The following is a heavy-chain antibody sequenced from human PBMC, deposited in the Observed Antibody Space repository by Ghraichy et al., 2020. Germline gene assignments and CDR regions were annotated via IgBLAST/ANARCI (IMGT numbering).Heavy chain of an antibody. D-gene: IGHD2/OR15-2a*01. V-gene: IGHV4-4*08. J-gene: IGHJ1*01. Sequence: SETLSLTCTVSGGSINNYYWNWIRQSPGKGLEWIGHISSSGSTSYNPSLKSRVITSLDTSKNQLSLRLTSVTAADTPVYYCARGTTSTSWWFQHWGQGTLVTVSS. CDR1: GGSINNYY. CDR3: ARGTTSTSWWFQH. CDR2: ISSSGST.